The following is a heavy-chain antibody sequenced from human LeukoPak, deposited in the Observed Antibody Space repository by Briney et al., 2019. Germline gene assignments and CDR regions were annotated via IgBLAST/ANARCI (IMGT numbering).Heavy chain of an antibody. CDR1: GYSIRNGYY. V-gene: IGHV4-38-2*02. CDR3: AKSKSGYPQE. Sequence: SETLSLTCTVSGYSIRNGYYWAWLRQSPVKGLEWIGSVYLTGSTFYNPSLKSRVTISVDMSKNQFSLNLTSVTAADTVVYYCAKSKSGYPQEWGQGTLVTVSS. CDR2: VYLTGST. D-gene: IGHD3-3*01. J-gene: IGHJ4*02.